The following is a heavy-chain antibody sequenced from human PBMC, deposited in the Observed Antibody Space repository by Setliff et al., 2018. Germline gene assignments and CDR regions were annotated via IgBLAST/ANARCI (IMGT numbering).Heavy chain of an antibody. CDR2: IKQDGSYI. Sequence: GGSLRLSCAASGFTFSNHWMTWVRQAPGKGLEWVANIKQDGSYIYYADSVQGRFTISRDNAKNSLYLQMNSLRAEDTAVYYCARAADSYGPPRSYMDVWGKGTTVTVSS. CDR1: GFTFSNHW. V-gene: IGHV3-7*01. CDR3: ARAADSYGPPRSYMDV. D-gene: IGHD5-18*01. J-gene: IGHJ6*03.